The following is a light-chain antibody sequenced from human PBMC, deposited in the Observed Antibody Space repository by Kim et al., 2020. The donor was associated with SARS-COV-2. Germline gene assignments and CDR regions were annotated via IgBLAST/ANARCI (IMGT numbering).Light chain of an antibody. J-gene: IGKJ1*01. Sequence: IQMTQSPTSLPASVGDKVTITCRASQAIRNDLGWYQQKPGKAPKVLISAASILQRGVPSRFSGSGSGTDFTLTIDSLQPEDFATYYCLQDYTYPWTFGQGTKVEIK. CDR1: QAIRND. CDR3: LQDYTYPWT. CDR2: AAS. V-gene: IGKV1-6*01.